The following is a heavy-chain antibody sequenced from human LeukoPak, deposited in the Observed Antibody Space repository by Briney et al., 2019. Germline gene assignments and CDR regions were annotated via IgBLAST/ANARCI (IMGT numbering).Heavy chain of an antibody. D-gene: IGHD5-18*01. J-gene: IGHJ4*02. Sequence: GGSLRLSCAASGFTVSSNYMSWVRQAPGKGLEWVSVIYSGGSTYYADSVKGRFTISRDNSKNTLYLQMNSLRAEDTAVYYCARPGRYSYDTFDYWGQGTLVTVSS. CDR3: ARPGRYSYDTFDY. V-gene: IGHV3-53*01. CDR1: GFTVSSNY. CDR2: IYSGGST.